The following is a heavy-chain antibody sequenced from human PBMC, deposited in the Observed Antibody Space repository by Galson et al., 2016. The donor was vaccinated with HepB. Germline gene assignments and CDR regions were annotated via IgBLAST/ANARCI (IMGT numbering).Heavy chain of an antibody. J-gene: IGHJ1*01. CDR1: RFTFSSYP. Sequence: SLRLSCADSRFTFSSYPMSWVRQAPGKGLEWVSAISGSGDSTYYADSVMGRFTISRDNSRNTLYLQMNSLRAEDTAIYYCAKIDYGSGSYYSAEYFQHWGQGTLVTVSS. V-gene: IGHV3-23*01. CDR3: AKIDYGSGSYYSAEYFQH. D-gene: IGHD3-10*01. CDR2: ISGSGDST.